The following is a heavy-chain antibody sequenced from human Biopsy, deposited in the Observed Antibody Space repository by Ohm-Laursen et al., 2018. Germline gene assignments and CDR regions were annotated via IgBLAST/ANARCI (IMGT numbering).Heavy chain of an antibody. V-gene: IGHV1-2*02. CDR1: GFSFTGYY. J-gene: IGHJ4*02. D-gene: IGHD6-19*01. CDR2: TSPKSGGT. CDR3: ALQSVAQMKNFDY. Sequence: ASVKVSCKASGFSFTGYYIHWVRQAPGQGLEWMGWTSPKSGGTNYAQKFQGNITMTKNTSMSTACMEMSRLRSDDTAVYYCALQSVAQMKNFDYWGQGTLVTVSS.